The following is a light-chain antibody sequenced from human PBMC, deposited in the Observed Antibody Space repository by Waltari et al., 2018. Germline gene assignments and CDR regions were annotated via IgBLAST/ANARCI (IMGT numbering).Light chain of an antibody. CDR2: GAS. Sequence: DIQMTQPPSSLSASVGDRVTITCRASPGIGSDLSVYQQKSGKAPNRLIYGASTLDGGVPSRFSGSASGTDFTLTISSLQPEDFATYYCLQHKSFPRTFGQGTKVE. J-gene: IGKJ1*01. CDR1: PGIGSD. V-gene: IGKV1-17*01. CDR3: LQHKSFPRT.